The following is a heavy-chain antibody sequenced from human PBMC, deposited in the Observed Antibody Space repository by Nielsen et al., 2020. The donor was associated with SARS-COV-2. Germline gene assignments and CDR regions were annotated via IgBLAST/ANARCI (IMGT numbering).Heavy chain of an antibody. CDR3: ARHLGGYYYYGMDV. D-gene: IGHD3-16*01. J-gene: IGHJ6*02. V-gene: IGHV3-11*04. CDR2: INSSGSTI. Sequence: GESLKISCAASGFTFSDYYMSWIRQAPGKGLEWVSYINSSGSTIYYADSVKGRFTISRDNAKNSLYLQMNSLRAEDTAVYYCARHLGGYYYYGMDVWGQGTTVTVSS. CDR1: GFTFSDYY.